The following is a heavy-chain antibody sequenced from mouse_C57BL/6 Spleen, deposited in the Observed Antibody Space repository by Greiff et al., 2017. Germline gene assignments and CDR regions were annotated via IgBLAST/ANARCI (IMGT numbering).Heavy chain of an antibody. D-gene: IGHD1-1*01. CDR1: GYTFTSYW. CDR2: IYPSDSET. J-gene: IGHJ1*03. Sequence: VQLQQPGAELVRPGSSVKLSCKASGYTFTSYWMDWVKQRPGQGLEWIGNIYPSDSETHYNQKFKDKATLTVDKSSSTAYMQLSSLTSEDSAVYYCARGEFITTARGYFDVWGTGTTVTVSS. CDR3: ARGEFITTARGYFDV. V-gene: IGHV1-61*01.